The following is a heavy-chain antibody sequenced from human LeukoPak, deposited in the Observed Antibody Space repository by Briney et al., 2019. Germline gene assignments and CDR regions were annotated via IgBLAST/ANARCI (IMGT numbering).Heavy chain of an antibody. J-gene: IGHJ4*02. Sequence: SETLSLTCTVSGGSISSSSYYWGWIRQPPGMGLEWIGEINHSGSTNYNPSLKSRVTISVDTSKNQFSLKLSSVTAADTAVYYCARGVPAARYWGQGTLVTVSS. CDR2: INHSGST. CDR3: ARGVPAARY. CDR1: GGSISSSSYY. V-gene: IGHV4-39*07. D-gene: IGHD2-2*01.